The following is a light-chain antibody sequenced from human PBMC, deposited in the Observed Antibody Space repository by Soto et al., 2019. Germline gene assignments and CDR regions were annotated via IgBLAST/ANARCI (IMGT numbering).Light chain of an antibody. Sequence: DIVLTQSPATLSLSPVESSTLSFRATRSVSSYLAWYQQKPGQAPRLLIYDASSRPTDIPARFSGSGSGTDFTLTISSLEPEDFALYYCQQRSNWPISFGQGTRLEIK. CDR3: QQRSNWPIS. V-gene: IGKV3-11*01. J-gene: IGKJ5*01. CDR2: DAS. CDR1: RSVSSY.